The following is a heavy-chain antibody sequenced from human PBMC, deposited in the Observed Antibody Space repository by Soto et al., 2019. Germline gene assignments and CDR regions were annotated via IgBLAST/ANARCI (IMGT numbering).Heavy chain of an antibody. CDR2: IWYDGSNK. V-gene: IGHV3-33*01. CDR3: ARDAGEPITMVI. D-gene: IGHD3-10*01. J-gene: IGHJ3*02. Sequence: QVQLVESGGGVVQPGRSLRLSCAASGFTFSSYGMHWVRQAPGKGLEWVAVIWYDGSNKYYADSVKGRFTISRDNSKNTLYLQMNSLRAEDTAVYYCARDAGEPITMVIWGQGTMVTVSS. CDR1: GFTFSSYG.